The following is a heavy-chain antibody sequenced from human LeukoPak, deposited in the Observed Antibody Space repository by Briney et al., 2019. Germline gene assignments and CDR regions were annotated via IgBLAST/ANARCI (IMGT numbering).Heavy chain of an antibody. Sequence: PGGSLRLSCAASGFTFSSYGMHWVRQAPGKGLEWVAVIWYDGSNKYYADSVKGRFTISRDNSKNTLYLQMNSLRAEDTAVYYCARFKVGATSAFDYWGQGTLVTVSS. D-gene: IGHD1-26*01. CDR2: IWYDGSNK. CDR1: GFTFSSYG. V-gene: IGHV3-33*01. CDR3: ARFKVGATSAFDY. J-gene: IGHJ4*02.